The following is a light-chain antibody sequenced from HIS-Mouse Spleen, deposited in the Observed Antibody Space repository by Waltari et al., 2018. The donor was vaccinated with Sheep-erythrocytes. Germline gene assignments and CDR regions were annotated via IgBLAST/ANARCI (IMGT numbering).Light chain of an antibody. CDR2: EVS. CDR1: SRDVGGYNY. V-gene: IGLV2-8*01. J-gene: IGLJ3*02. Sequence: QSALTQPPSASGSPGQSVTISCTGTSRDVGGYNYDSWFQQHPGQAPKLMIYEVSKRPSGVPDRFSGSKSRNTASLTVSGLQAEDEADYYCSSYAGSNNWVFGGGTKLTVL. CDR3: SSYAGSNNWV.